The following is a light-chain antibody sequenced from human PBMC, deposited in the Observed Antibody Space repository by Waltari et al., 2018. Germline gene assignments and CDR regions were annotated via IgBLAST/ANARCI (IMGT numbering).Light chain of an antibody. CDR3: MQALQTPLT. Sequence: DIVMTQSPLSLPVTPGEPSSISCRSSQGLLHSNGNTYLGWYLQKPGQSPQLLIYLGSNRASGVPDRFSGSESGTDFTLKISRVEAEDVGVYYCMQALQTPLTFGGGTKVEIK. J-gene: IGKJ4*01. V-gene: IGKV2-28*01. CDR1: QGLLHSNGNTY. CDR2: LGS.